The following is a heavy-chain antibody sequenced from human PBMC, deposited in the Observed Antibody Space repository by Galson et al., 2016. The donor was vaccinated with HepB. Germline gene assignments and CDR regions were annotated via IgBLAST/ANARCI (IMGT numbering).Heavy chain of an antibody. CDR2: IYYRGST. V-gene: IGHV4-39*01. J-gene: IGHJ4*02. CDR1: GASITNTNYY. Sequence: ETLSLTCSVSGASITNTNYYWGWIRQPPGKGLEWIGSIYYRGSTYYTPSPKSRVTKSVDTSKNQFSLKLSSVTAADTAVYYCVAGYSSSWTGVDYWGQGTLVTVSS. D-gene: IGHD6-13*01. CDR3: VAGYSSSWTGVDY.